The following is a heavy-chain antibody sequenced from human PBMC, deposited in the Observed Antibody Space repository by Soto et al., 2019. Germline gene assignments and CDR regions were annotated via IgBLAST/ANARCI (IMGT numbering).Heavy chain of an antibody. Sequence: ASVKVSCKASGYTFTSYGISWVRQAPGQGLEWMGWISAYNGNTNYAQKLQGRVTMTTDTSTSTAYMELRSLRSDDTAVYYCARARYYYDSSGYYPTLYYFAYWGQGTLVTVSS. V-gene: IGHV1-18*04. D-gene: IGHD3-22*01. CDR1: GYTFTSYG. J-gene: IGHJ4*02. CDR3: ARARYYYDSSGYYPTLYYFAY. CDR2: ISAYNGNT.